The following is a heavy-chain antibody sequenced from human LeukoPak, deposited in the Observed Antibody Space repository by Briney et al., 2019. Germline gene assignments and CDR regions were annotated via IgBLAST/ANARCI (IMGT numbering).Heavy chain of an antibody. D-gene: IGHD2-8*01. CDR1: GLTFDDHA. CDR2: ISWNSGTI. CDR3: ARGGGYCTNGVCYGDNDAFDI. J-gene: IGHJ3*02. V-gene: IGHV3-9*01. Sequence: GGSLRLSCAASGLTFDDHAMHWVRQAPGEGLWWGSGISWNSGTIAYADSVKGRFTISRDNAKNSLYLQMNSLRAEDTAVYYCARGGGYCTNGVCYGDNDAFDIWGQGTMVTVSS.